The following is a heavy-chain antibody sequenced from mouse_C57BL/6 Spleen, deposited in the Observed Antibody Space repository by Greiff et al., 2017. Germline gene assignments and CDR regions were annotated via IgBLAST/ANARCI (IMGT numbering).Heavy chain of an antibody. J-gene: IGHJ3*01. CDR2: IYPGSGNT. CDR3: ARSGYDYDLFAY. V-gene: IGHV1-76*01. Sequence: QVQLQQSGAELVRPGASVKLSCKASRYTFTDYYINWVKQRPGQGLEWIARIYPGSGNTYYNEKFKGKATLTAEKSYSTAYMQLSSRTSEDSAVYVCARSGYDYDLFAYWGQGTLVTVSA. CDR1: RYTFTDYY. D-gene: IGHD2-4*01.